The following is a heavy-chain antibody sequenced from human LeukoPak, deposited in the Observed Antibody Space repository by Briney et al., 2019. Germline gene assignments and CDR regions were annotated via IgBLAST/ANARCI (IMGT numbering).Heavy chain of an antibody. D-gene: IGHD2-21*02. CDR1: GFTFSSYA. Sequence: GRSLRLSCAASGFTFSSYAMHWVRQAPGKGLEWVAVISYDGSNKYYADSVKGRFTISRDNSKNTLYLQMNSLRAEDTAVYYCARDETAIVVVTATIDYWDQGTLVTVSS. J-gene: IGHJ4*02. CDR3: ARDETAIVVVTATIDY. CDR2: ISYDGSNK. V-gene: IGHV3-30-3*01.